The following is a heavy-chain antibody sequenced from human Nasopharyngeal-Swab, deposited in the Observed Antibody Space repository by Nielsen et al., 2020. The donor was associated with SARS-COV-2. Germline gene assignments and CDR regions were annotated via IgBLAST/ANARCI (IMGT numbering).Heavy chain of an antibody. CDR1: GGSFSGYY. V-gene: IGHV4-34*01. D-gene: IGHD7-27*01. CDR3: ASLGRSYGMDV. J-gene: IGHJ6*02. CDR2: INHSGST. Sequence: SETLSLTCAVYGGSFSGYYWSWIRQPPGKGLEWIGEINHSGSTNYNPSLKSRVTISVDTSKNQFSLKLSSVTAADTAVYYCASLGRSYGMDVWGQGTTVTVSS.